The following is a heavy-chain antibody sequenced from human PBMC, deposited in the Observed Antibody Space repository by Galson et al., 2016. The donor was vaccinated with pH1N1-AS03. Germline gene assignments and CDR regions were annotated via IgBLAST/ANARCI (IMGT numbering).Heavy chain of an antibody. J-gene: IGHJ4*02. V-gene: IGHV5-51*01. CDR3: ARWSNDYGSY. Sequence: QSGAEVKKPGESLKISCKGSGYSFPSHWIAWVRQMPGKGLEWMGIIYPSDSDTRYNSSFQGQVTISADTSISTAYLQWNSLKASDTAFYYCARWSNDYGSYWGQGTLVTVSS. CDR2: IYPSDSDT. CDR1: GYSFPSHW. D-gene: IGHD4-17*01.